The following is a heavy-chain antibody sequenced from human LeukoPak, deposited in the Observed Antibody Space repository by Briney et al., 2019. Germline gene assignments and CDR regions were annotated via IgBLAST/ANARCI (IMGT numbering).Heavy chain of an antibody. D-gene: IGHD4-17*01. V-gene: IGHV3-30*18. CDR3: AEAHTVTTLYWFDP. J-gene: IGHJ5*02. CDR1: GFTFSSFG. Sequence: PGGSLRLSCAASGFTFSSFGMHWVRQAPGKGLEWVAVISYDGSNQYYADSVKGRFTISRDNSKNTLYLQMNSLRGADTAVYYCAEAHTVTTLYWFDPWGQGTLVTVSS. CDR2: ISYDGSNQ.